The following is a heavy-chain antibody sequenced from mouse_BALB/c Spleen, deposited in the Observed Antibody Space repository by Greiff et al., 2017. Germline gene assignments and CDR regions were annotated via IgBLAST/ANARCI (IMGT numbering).Heavy chain of an antibody. CDR2: IWTGGGT. Sequence: VQLVESGPGLVAPSQSLSITCTVSGFSLTSYDISWIRQPPGKGLEWLGVIWTGGGTNYNSAFMSRLSISKDNSKSQVFLKMNSLQTDDTAIYYCVRDGYYAMDYWGQGTSVTVSS. J-gene: IGHJ4*01. CDR3: VRDGYYAMDY. V-gene: IGHV2-9-2*01. CDR1: GFSLTSYD.